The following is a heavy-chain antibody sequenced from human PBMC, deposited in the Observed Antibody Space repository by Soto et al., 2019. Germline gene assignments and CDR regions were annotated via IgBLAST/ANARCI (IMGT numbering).Heavy chain of an antibody. Sequence: EVHLVEAGGGLVQPGRSLRLACAASGFSFDDYAMHWVRQAPGKGLEWVSGISWNSGSIGYADSVKGRFTISRDNAKNARYLQMNSLRAEDTALYYCAKGSGSGSAKPIDYWVQGTLVTVS. J-gene: IGHJ4*02. CDR1: GFSFDDYA. V-gene: IGHV3-9*01. D-gene: IGHD3-10*01. CDR3: AKGSGSGSAKPIDY. CDR2: ISWNSGSI.